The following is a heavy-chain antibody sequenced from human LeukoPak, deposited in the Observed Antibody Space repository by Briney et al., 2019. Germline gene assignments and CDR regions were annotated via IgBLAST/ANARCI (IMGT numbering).Heavy chain of an antibody. CDR1: GFTFSSYG. V-gene: IGHV3-30-3*01. J-gene: IGHJ6*02. CDR2: ISYDGSDK. Sequence: GRSLRLSCAASGFTFSSYGMHWVRQAPGKGLEWVAVISYDGSDKYYADSVKGRFTISRDNSKNTLYLQMNSLRAEDAAVYYRARPAGTYDYSYGMDVWGQGTTVTVSS. CDR3: ARPAGTYDYSYGMDV. D-gene: IGHD6-19*01.